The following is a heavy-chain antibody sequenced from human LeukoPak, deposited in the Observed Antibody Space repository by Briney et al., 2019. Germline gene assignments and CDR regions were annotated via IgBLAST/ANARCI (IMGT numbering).Heavy chain of an antibody. CDR2: IRSKTNSYAT. V-gene: IGHV3-73*01. Sequence: PGGSLRLSCAASGFTFSSYAMSWVRQAPGKGLEWVGRIRSKTNSYATAYAASVKGRFTISRDDSRNTAYLQMNSLKAEDTAVYYCTVIVGLPTWGQGTLVTVSS. CDR1: GFTFSSYA. CDR3: TVIVGLPT. D-gene: IGHD3-22*01. J-gene: IGHJ5*02.